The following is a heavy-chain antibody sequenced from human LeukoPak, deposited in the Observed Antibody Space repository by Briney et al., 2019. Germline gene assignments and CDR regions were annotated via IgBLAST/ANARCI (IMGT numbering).Heavy chain of an antibody. D-gene: IGHD6-13*01. V-gene: IGHV1-18*01. J-gene: IGHJ4*02. CDR2: ISGYNGNT. CDR1: GYTFTNDG. CDR3: ARVLSSSWYVFGY. Sequence: GASVKVSCKASGYTFTNDGISWVRQAPRQGLEWMGWISGYNGNTMYSQKLQGRVTMTTDTSTSTAYMELRSLRSDDTAVYYCARVLSSSWYVFGYWGQGTLVTVSS.